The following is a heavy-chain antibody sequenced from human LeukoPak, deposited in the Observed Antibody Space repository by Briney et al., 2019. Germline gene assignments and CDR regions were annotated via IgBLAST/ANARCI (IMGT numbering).Heavy chain of an antibody. Sequence: PGGSLRLSCTGSGFSFSSCQMNWVRQAPGKGLEWVSHISDDDTTIYYADSVKGRFTISRDDAKSSLYLEMKSLRAEDTAIYYCARGHGTSWFPFDSWGQGTLVTVSS. J-gene: IGHJ4*02. CDR2: ISDDDTTI. D-gene: IGHD6-13*01. V-gene: IGHV3-48*03. CDR3: ARGHGTSWFPFDS. CDR1: GFSFSSCQ.